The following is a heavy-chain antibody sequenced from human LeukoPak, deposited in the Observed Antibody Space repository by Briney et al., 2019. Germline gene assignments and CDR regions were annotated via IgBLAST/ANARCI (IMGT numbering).Heavy chain of an antibody. Sequence: GGSLRLSCAASGFTFDDYAMHWVRQAPGKGLEWVSGISWNSGTIYYADSVKGRFTISRDDAKNSLYLQMNSLRAEDTAVYYCARDRDVVVVAASWFDPWGQGTLVTVSS. CDR3: ARDRDVVVVAASWFDP. J-gene: IGHJ5*02. V-gene: IGHV3-9*01. D-gene: IGHD2-15*01. CDR1: GFTFDDYA. CDR2: ISWNSGTI.